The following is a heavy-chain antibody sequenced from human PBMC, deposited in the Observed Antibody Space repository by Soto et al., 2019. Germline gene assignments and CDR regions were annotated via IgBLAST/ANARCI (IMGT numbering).Heavy chain of an antibody. J-gene: IGHJ3*01. CDR1: GFSFSSYS. Sequence: PGGSLRLSCAASGFSFSSYSMNWVRQAPGEGLEGVSYISSGSGTINYADSVKGRFTISRDNAKNSLYLQMNSLRAEDTAVYYCASVGYCSSTTCEGVLKFWGQGTMVTVSS. CDR2: ISSGSGTI. V-gene: IGHV3-48*01. CDR3: ASVGYCSSTTCEGVLKF. D-gene: IGHD2-2*01.